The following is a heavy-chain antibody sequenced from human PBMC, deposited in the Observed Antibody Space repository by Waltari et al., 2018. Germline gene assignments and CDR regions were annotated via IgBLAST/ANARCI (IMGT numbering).Heavy chain of an antibody. D-gene: IGHD2-8*02. CDR1: GGSLRGYY. Sequence: QVHLQQWGAGLLRPSETLSLICAVYGGSLRGYYWGWIRQPPGKGLEWIGENNHSPNSNYNPSLRSPVHMSTDTSQNQFSLQLTSVPAADTGVYYWVRLEDCTGPGGNGYSGAPFAVDVWGQGTTVTVPS. J-gene: IGHJ6*02. CDR3: VRLEDCTGPGGNGYSGAPFAVDV. V-gene: IGHV4-34*01. CDR2: NNHSPNS.